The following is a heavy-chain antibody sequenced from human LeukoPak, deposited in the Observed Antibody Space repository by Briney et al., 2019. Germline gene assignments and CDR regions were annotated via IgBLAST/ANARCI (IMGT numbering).Heavy chain of an antibody. CDR2: INWNGGST. Sequence: GVSLRLSCAASGFTFDDYGMSWVRQAPGKGLEWVSGINWNGGSTGYADSVKGRFTISRDNAKNSLYLQMNSLRAEDTALYYCARIGSGSYYYYYGMDVWGQGTTVTVSS. J-gene: IGHJ6*02. CDR3: ARIGSGSYYYYYGMDV. CDR1: GFTFDDYG. D-gene: IGHD1-26*01. V-gene: IGHV3-20*04.